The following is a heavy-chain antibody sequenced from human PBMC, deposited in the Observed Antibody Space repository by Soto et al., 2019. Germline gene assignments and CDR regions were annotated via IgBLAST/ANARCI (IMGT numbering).Heavy chain of an antibody. J-gene: IGHJ6*02. CDR2: IYYDGSNK. CDR1: GFTFSSYG. V-gene: IGHV3-33*01. Sequence: QVQLVESGGGVVQPGRSLRLSCAASGFTFSSYGMHWVRQAPGKGLEWVAVIYYDGSNKYYVDSVKGRFTISRDNSKNTLYLQMNNLRAEYTAVYYCARDRDDMDVWGQGTTVTVSS. CDR3: ARDRDDMDV.